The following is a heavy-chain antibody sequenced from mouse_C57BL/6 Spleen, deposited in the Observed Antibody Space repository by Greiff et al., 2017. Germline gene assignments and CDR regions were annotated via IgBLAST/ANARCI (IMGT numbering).Heavy chain of an antibody. CDR1: GYTFTSYW. D-gene: IGHD2-5*01. Sequence: VQLQQPGAELVRPGSSVKLSCKASGYTFTSYWLHWVKQRPLQGLEWIGNLDPSDSETNYNQKFKDKATLTVDKSSSTAYMQLSSLTSEDSAVYYCAKDMNYSNSFDYWGQGTTLTVSS. J-gene: IGHJ2*01. CDR3: AKDMNYSNSFDY. CDR2: LDPSDSET. V-gene: IGHV1-52*01.